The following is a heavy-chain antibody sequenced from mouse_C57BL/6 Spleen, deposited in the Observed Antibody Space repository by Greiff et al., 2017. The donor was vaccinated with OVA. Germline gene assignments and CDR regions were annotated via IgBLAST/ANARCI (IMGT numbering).Heavy chain of an antibody. CDR1: GFSLTSYG. J-gene: IGHJ4*01. Sequence: QVQLKESGPGLVQPSQSLSITCTVSGFSLTSYGVHWVRQSPGKGQEWLGVIWSGGSTDYNAAFISRLSISKDNSKSQVFFKMNSLQADDTAIYYCAKNYYGSSSPAMDYWGQGTSVTVSS. V-gene: IGHV2-2*01. D-gene: IGHD1-1*01. CDR3: AKNYYGSSSPAMDY. CDR2: IWSGGST.